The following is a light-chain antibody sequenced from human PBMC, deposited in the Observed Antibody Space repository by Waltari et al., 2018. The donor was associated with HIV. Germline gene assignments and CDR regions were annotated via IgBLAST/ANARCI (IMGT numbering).Light chain of an antibody. J-gene: IGLJ1*01. CDR1: ALPKQY. CDR3: QSADSTGSYPDV. Sequence: SYELTQPPSVSVSPGQTARITCSGDALPKQYAYWYQQKPGQAPLLVIEKDNERPSGIPERFSGSSSGTTVTLTISGVHTEDEADYYCQSADSTGSYPDVFGTGTKVTVL. CDR2: KDN. V-gene: IGLV3-25*03.